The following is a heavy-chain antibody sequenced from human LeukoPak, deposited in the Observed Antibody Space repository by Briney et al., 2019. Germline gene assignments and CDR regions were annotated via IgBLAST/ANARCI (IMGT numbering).Heavy chain of an antibody. CDR1: GFTFSSYG. Sequence: GGSLRLSCAASGFTFSSYGMHWVRQAPGKGLEWVAFIRYDGSNKYYADSVKGRFTISRDNSKNTLFLQMNSLRAEDTAMYYCHIVVVPAAINPLNWFDPWGQGTLVTVSS. CDR3: HIVVVPAAINPLNWFDP. J-gene: IGHJ5*02. V-gene: IGHV3-30*02. D-gene: IGHD2-2*01. CDR2: IRYDGSNK.